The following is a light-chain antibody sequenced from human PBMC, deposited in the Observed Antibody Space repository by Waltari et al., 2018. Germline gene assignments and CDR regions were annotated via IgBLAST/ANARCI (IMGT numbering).Light chain of an antibody. CDR2: KSS. Sequence: IQMTQSTSTLSAPVGDRVTMTCRASQSVSRWLAWYQQKPGRAPKLLIYKSSTLESGVPSRFSGSGSETQFTLTITSLQPDDSATYYCQQYNRYFSFGQGTKVEIK. V-gene: IGKV1-5*03. J-gene: IGKJ2*01. CDR1: QSVSRW. CDR3: QQYNRYFS.